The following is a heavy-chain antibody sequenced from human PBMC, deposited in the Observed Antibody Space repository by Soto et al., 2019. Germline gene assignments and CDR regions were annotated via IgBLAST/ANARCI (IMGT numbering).Heavy chain of an antibody. V-gene: IGHV3-30*03. CDR2: ISYDGSNK. J-gene: IGHJ5*02. CDR1: GFTFSSYG. Sequence: LRLSCAVSGFTFSSYGMQWVRQAPGKGLEWVAVISYDGSNKYYADSVKGRFTISRDNSKNTLYLQMNNLRAEDTAVYYCAREIVQNWFDPWGQGTLVTVSS. D-gene: IGHD2-21*01. CDR3: AREIVQNWFDP.